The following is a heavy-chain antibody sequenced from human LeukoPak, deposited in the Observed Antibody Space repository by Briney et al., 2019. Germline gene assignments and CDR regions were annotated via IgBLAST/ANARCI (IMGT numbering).Heavy chain of an antibody. D-gene: IGHD5-18*01. V-gene: IGHV3-74*01. CDR3: ARDAPRGYSYGSRSDY. J-gene: IGHJ4*02. CDR2: ISGDGTAR. Sequence: PGGSLRLSCAASGFTSSSYWMHWVRQVLGKGLVWVSRISGDGTARNYADSVKGRFTISRDDAKNTVDLQMNSLRGEGTAVYYCARDAPRGYSYGSRSDYWGQGTLVTVSS. CDR1: GFTSSSYW.